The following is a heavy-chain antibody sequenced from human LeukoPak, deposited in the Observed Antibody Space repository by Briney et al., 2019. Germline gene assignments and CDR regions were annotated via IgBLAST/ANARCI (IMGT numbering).Heavy chain of an antibody. CDR1: GGSISSYY. V-gene: IGHV4-4*07. CDR3: ARQNFDGRDGYNDLDY. D-gene: IGHD5-24*01. J-gene: IGHJ4*02. CDR2: IYTDGST. Sequence: KPSETLSLTCTVSGGSISSYYWSWIRQPAGKGLGWIGRIYTDGSTSYNPSLDSRVTMSLDTSKNQFSLKLSSVTAADTAVYYCARQNFDGRDGYNDLDYWGQGTLVTVSS.